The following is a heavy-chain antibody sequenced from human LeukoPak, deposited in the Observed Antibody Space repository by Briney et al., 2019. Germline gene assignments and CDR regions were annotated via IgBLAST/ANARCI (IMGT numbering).Heavy chain of an antibody. CDR1: GGSISSYY. Sequence: SETLSLTYTVSGGSISSYYWSWIRQPPGKGLEWIGYIYYSGSTNYNPSLKSRVTISVDTSNNQFSLKLSCVTAADTAAYYCAREGSYGSGSYNHWGQGTLVTVSS. D-gene: IGHD3-10*01. CDR2: IYYSGST. J-gene: IGHJ5*02. CDR3: AREGSYGSGSYNH. V-gene: IGHV4-59*01.